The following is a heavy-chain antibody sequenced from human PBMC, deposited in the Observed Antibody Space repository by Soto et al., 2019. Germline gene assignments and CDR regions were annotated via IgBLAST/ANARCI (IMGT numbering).Heavy chain of an antibody. D-gene: IGHD3-3*01. CDR3: AGVGPFYDCGTGYYACIQCCFDY. CDR2: IYYSGSI. Sequence: QVQLQESGPGLVKPSETLSLTCTVSGGSISSYYCSWIRQPQGQGLEWIGYIYYSGSINYNPSLRNSFTISLDRSSNQFSLKLTYVTVSETPVYESAGVGPFYDCGTGYYACIQCCFDYWGQGTLVTVSS. V-gene: IGHV4-59*01. CDR1: GGSISSYY. J-gene: IGHJ4*02.